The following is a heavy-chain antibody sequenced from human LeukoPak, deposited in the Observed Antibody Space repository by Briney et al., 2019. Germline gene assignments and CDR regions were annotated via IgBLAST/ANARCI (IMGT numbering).Heavy chain of an antibody. V-gene: IGHV3-9*01. CDR3: AKDAGGYYSYYVGV. CDR2: ISWNSNHI. D-gene: IGHD1-26*01. CDR1: GFIFDDYA. Sequence: GGSLRLSCAASGFIFDDYAMHWVREAPGKGLEWVSGISWNSNHIGYADAVKGRFTISRDNAKSSLYLQMNSLRPENTALYYCAKDAGGYYSYYVGVWGKRNTVTISS. J-gene: IGHJ6*03.